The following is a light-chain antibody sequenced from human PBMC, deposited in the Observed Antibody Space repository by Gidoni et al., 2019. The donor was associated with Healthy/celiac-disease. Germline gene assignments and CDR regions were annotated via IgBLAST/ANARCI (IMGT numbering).Light chain of an antibody. V-gene: IGLV2-23*01. Sequence: QSALTQPASVSGSPGQSITISCTGTSSDVGSYNLVSWYHQHPDKAPKLMIYEGSKRPSGVSNRFSGSKSGNTASLTISGLQAEDEADYYCCSYAGSSTLFGGGTKLTVL. CDR3: CSYAGSSTL. J-gene: IGLJ2*01. CDR1: SSDVGSYNL. CDR2: EGS.